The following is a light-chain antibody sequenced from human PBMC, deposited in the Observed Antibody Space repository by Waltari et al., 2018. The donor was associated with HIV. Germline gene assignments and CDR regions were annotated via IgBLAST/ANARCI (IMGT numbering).Light chain of an antibody. J-gene: IGLJ2*01. CDR2: KDT. Sequence: SYELTQSPSMSVSPGQTARIPCSAEALPTQFAYWYQQKPGQAPVLIIYKDTERPSGIPERFSGSSSGTTVTLTISGVQAEDEADYYCQSTDSSGIVIFGGGTKLTVL. CDR3: QSTDSSGIVI. CDR1: ALPTQF. V-gene: IGLV3-25*03.